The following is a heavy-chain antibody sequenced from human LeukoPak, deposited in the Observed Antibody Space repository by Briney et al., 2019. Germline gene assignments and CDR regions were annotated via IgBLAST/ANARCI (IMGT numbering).Heavy chain of an antibody. CDR3: ARGGQYYYYYGMDV. Sequence: ASVKVSCKASGYTFTSYDSNWVRQATGQGLARMGWMNPNSGNTGHAQKFQGRVTMTRNTSISTAYMELSSLRSEDTAVYYCARGGQYYYYYGMDVWGQGTTVTVSS. V-gene: IGHV1-8*01. CDR1: GYTFTSYD. CDR2: MNPNSGNT. J-gene: IGHJ6*02.